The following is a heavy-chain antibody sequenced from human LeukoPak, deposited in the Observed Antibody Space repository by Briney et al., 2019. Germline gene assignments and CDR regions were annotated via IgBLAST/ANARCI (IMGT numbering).Heavy chain of an antibody. Sequence: GGSLRLSCATSGFTFSSYDMSWVRQTPGKGLEWLSYITQTGGTIYYADSVKGRFTISRDNAKNSMYLQINSLRAEDTAIYYCARVNYVSSGWGAPFDCWGQGTLVTVSS. CDR2: ITQTGGTI. CDR1: GFTFSSYD. J-gene: IGHJ4*02. V-gene: IGHV3-48*03. CDR3: ARVNYVSSGWGAPFDC. D-gene: IGHD1-7*01.